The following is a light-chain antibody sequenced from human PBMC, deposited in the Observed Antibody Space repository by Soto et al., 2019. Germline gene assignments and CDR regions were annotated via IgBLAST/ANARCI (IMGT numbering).Light chain of an antibody. V-gene: IGLV2-14*01. CDR2: EVS. Sequence: QSALTQPASVSGSPGQSITISCTGTSSDVGGYNYVSWYQQHPGNAPKLMIFEVSNRPSGVSDRFSGSKSGNTASLTISGLQAEDEADYYCSSYTSTCPAIFGGGTKVTVL. CDR3: SSYTSTCPAI. CDR1: SSDVGGYNY. J-gene: IGLJ2*01.